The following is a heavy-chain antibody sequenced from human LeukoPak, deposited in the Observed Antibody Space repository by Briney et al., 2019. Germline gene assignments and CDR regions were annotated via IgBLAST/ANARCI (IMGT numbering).Heavy chain of an antibody. CDR3: ATHLYDSSGS. Sequence: QPGRSLRLSCAASGFTFSSYGMHWVRQAPGKGLEWVAVISYDGSNKYYADSVKGRFTISRDNSKNTLYLQMNSLRAEDTAVYYCATHLYDSSGSWGQGTLVTASS. J-gene: IGHJ5*02. V-gene: IGHV3-30*03. CDR2: ISYDGSNK. CDR1: GFTFSSYG. D-gene: IGHD3-22*01.